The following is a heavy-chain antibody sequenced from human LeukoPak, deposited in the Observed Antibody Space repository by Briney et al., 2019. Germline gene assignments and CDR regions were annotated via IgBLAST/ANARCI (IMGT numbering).Heavy chain of an antibody. D-gene: IGHD4-17*01. J-gene: IGHJ4*02. Sequence: ASVKVSCKASGYTFTGYYMHWVRQAPGQGLEWMGWINPNSGGTNYALKFQGRVTMTRDTSISTAYMELSRLRSDDTAVYYCARDREDYGDLDYWGQGTLVTVSS. CDR1: GYTFTGYY. CDR2: INPNSGGT. CDR3: ARDREDYGDLDY. V-gene: IGHV1-2*02.